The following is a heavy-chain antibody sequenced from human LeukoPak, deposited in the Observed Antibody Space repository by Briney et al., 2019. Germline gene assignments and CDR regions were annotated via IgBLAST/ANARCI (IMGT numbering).Heavy chain of an antibody. V-gene: IGHV1-8*02. D-gene: IGHD3-10*01. Sequence: ASVKVSCKASGYTFTGNYMHWVRQAPGQGLEWMGWMNPNSGNTGSAQKFQGRVTMTRNTSITTAYMELSSLRSEDTAVYYCARVSHYHGSGPLDWGQGTLVTVSS. CDR1: GYTFTGNY. CDR3: ARVSHYHGSGPLD. CDR2: MNPNSGNT. J-gene: IGHJ4*02.